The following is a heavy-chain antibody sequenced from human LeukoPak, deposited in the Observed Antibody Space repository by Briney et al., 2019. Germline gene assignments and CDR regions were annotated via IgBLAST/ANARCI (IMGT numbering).Heavy chain of an antibody. CDR1: GFNFRGYA. CDR3: TRCRSTSCSWGEDY. CDR2: IRTRVNGGTT. Sequence: GGSLRLSCAASGFNFRGYAMNWVRQAPGKGLEWVGFIRTRVNGGTTAYAASVKARFTLSRDYSKGIAYLQMNSPKTENTAVYYCTRCRSTSCSWGEDYWGQGTLVAASS. J-gene: IGHJ4*02. V-gene: IGHV3-49*04. D-gene: IGHD2-2*01.